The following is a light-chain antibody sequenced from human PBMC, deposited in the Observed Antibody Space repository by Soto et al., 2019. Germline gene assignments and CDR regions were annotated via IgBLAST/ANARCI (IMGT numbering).Light chain of an antibody. CDR3: SSYTSSGTYV. CDR2: DVS. J-gene: IGLJ1*01. Sequence: QSVLTQPASVSGSPGQSITISCTGTSSDVGTYDYVSWYQQYPGKAPKFMIYDVSNRPSGVSNRFSGSKSGNTASLTISGLQAEDEADYYCSSYTSSGTYVFGTGTQLTVL. CDR1: SSDVGTYDY. V-gene: IGLV2-14*01.